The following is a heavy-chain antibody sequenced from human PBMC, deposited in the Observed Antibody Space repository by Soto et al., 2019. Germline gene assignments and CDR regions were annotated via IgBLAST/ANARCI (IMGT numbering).Heavy chain of an antibody. Sequence: GGSLRLSYAASGFTFSSYAMTWVRQAPGKGLEWVSTISGSGGSTYYADSVMGRFTISRDNSKNTLYLQMNSLRAEDTAVYYCAKDRYCSGGSCYSEWAFDIWGQGTMVTVSS. CDR2: ISGSGGST. D-gene: IGHD2-15*01. CDR3: AKDRYCSGGSCYSEWAFDI. J-gene: IGHJ3*02. V-gene: IGHV3-23*01. CDR1: GFTFSSYA.